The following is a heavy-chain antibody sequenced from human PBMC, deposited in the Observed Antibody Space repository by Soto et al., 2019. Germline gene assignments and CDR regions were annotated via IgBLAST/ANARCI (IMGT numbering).Heavy chain of an antibody. J-gene: IGHJ6*02. V-gene: IGHV4-39*02. D-gene: IGHD6-19*01. Sequence: SETLSLTCTVSGGSISSSSYYWGWIRQPPGKGLEWIGSIYYSGSTYYNPSLKSRVTISVDTSKNQFSLKLSSVTAADTAVYYCARDEQWLVPAHYYYVMDVWGQGTTVTVSS. CDR2: IYYSGST. CDR1: GGSISSSSYY. CDR3: ARDEQWLVPAHYYYVMDV.